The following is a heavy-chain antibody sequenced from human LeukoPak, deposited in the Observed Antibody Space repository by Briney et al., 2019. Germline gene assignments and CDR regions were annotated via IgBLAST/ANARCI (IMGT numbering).Heavy chain of an antibody. J-gene: IGHJ6*03. CDR3: ARDSRVAATRFGVVTAILGYYYYYMDV. CDR1: GGSINSSSTYY. V-gene: IGHV4-39*07. Sequence: SETLSLTCTVSGGSINSSSTYYWGWIRQPPGKGLEWIGTIYYSGSTNYNPSLKSRVTISVDTSKNQFSLKLSSVTAADTAVYYCARDSRVAATRFGVVTAILGYYYYYMDVWGKGTTVTVSS. D-gene: IGHD2-21*02. CDR2: IYYSGST.